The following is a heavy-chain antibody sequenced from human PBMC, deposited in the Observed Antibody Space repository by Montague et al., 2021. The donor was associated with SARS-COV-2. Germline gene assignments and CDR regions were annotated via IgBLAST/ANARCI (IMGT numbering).Heavy chain of an antibody. D-gene: IGHD3-10*01. CDR2: ISYDGSNK. CDR1: GFTFSSYN. V-gene: IGHV3-30-3*01. CDR3: ASGLLWFGEPDY. J-gene: IGHJ4*02. Sequence: SLRLSCAASGFTFSSYNMNWVRQAPGKGLEWVAVISYDGSNKYYADSVKGRFTISRDNSKNTLYLQMNSLRAEDTAVYYCASGLLWFGEPDYWGQGTLVTVSS.